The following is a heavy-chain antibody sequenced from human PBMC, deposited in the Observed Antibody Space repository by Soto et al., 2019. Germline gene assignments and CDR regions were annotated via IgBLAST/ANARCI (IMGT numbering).Heavy chain of an antibody. CDR2: IYYSGST. CDR1: GGSISRGGYY. D-gene: IGHD2-2*01. V-gene: IGHV4-31*03. Sequence: SETLSLTCTVSGGSISRGGYYWSWIRQHPGKGLEWIGYIYYSGSTYYNPSLKSRVTISVDTSKNQFSLKLSSVTAADTAVYYCARVGDGYCSSTSCHDAFDIWGQGTMVTVSS. J-gene: IGHJ3*02. CDR3: ARVGDGYCSSTSCHDAFDI.